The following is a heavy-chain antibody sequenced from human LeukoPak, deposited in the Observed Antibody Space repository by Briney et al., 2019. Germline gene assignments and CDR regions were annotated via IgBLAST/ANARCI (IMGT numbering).Heavy chain of an antibody. J-gene: IGHJ4*02. CDR3: AKRRSLIVTPGNYFDY. CDR2: ITSSGTT. V-gene: IGHV3-23*01. D-gene: IGHD2-21*01. CDR1: SVAYSDSV. Sequence: APSSVAYSDSVENGGRRTLRKKMEWVSAITSSGTTYYADSVKGRFTISRDNSQYTLYLQMNSLTAEDTAIYYCAKRRSLIVTPGNYFDYWGLGTLVTVSS.